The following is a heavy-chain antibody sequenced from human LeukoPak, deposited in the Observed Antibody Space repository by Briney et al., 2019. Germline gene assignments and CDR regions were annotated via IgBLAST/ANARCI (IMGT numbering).Heavy chain of an antibody. V-gene: IGHV4-59*08. D-gene: IGHD3-10*01. J-gene: IGHJ4*02. CDR3: ASHLTGWSFY. Sequence: SETLSLTCTVSGGSISSYYWSWSRQPPGKGLEWIGYIYYSGSTNYKPSLKSRVTISVDTSKNQFSLKLSSVTAADTAVYYCASHLTGWSFYWGQGTLVTVSS. CDR1: GGSISSYY. CDR2: IYYSGST.